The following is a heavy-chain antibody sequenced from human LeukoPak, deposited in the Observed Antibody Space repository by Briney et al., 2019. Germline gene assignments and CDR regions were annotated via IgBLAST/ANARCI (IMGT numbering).Heavy chain of an antibody. Sequence: PGGSLRLSCSASGFPFSSYAVHWVRQAPGKGLEYVSAISDSGGSTYYADSVKGRFTISRDNSKNTLYLQMSSLTAEDTAVYFCVRGYSFGPYGMDVWGQGTTVTVSS. D-gene: IGHD2-15*01. CDR1: GFPFSSYA. CDR2: ISDSGGST. V-gene: IGHV3-64D*09. CDR3: VRGYSFGPYGMDV. J-gene: IGHJ6*02.